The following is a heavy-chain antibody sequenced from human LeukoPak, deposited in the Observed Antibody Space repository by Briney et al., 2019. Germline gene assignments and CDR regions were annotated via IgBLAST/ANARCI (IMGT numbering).Heavy chain of an antibody. V-gene: IGHV3-11*01. CDR1: GFSFSDYY. CDR3: AKETVGVWSSAWYFDY. CDR2: ISSRGTTI. Sequence: PGGSLRLSCAASGFSFSDYYVSWIRQAPGKGLECVSYISSRGTTIYYADSVKGRFTISRDNAKNSLYLQMSSLRAEDTAVYSCAKETVGVWSSAWYFDYWGQGTLVIVSS. J-gene: IGHJ4*02. D-gene: IGHD2-8*01.